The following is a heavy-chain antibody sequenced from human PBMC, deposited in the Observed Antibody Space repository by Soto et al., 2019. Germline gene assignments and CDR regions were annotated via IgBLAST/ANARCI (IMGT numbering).Heavy chain of an antibody. CDR2: IYTGGST. CDR1: GGFISRGDNY. CDR3: AREDWNYGRPFDY. D-gene: IGHD1-7*01. J-gene: IGHJ4*02. Sequence: SETLSLTCTVSGGFISRGDNYWSWIRQPPGKGLEWIGYIYTGGSTYYNPSVKGRLTISVDTSKNQFSLKLSSVTATDTAVYYCAREDWNYGRPFDYWGQGILVTVSS. V-gene: IGHV4-30-4*01.